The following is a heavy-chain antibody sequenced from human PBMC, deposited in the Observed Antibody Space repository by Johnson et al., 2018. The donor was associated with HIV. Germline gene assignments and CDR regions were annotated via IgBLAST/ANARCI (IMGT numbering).Heavy chain of an antibody. Sequence: VQLVESGGGVVQPGRSLRLSCAASGFTFSNYAMHWVRQPPGKGLEWVAIISYDGGSKYYADSVKGRFTISRDNSKSTLYLQMNSLGAEDTAVFYCARVGVSGYDLAAFDIWGQGTMVTVSS. D-gene: IGHD5-12*01. CDR2: ISYDGGSK. CDR3: ARVGVSGYDLAAFDI. V-gene: IGHV3-30-3*01. J-gene: IGHJ3*02. CDR1: GFTFSNYA.